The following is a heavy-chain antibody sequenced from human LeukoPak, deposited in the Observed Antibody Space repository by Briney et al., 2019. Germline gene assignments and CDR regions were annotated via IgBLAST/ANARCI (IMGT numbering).Heavy chain of an antibody. CDR2: IIPIFGTA. CDR3: ASWYYYDSSGSRYYFDY. Sequence: SVKVSCKASGGTFSSYAISWVRQAPGQGLEWMGGIIPIFGTANYAQKFRGRGTITTDESTSTAYMELSSLRSEDTAVYYCASWYYYDSSGSRYYFDYWGQGTLVTVSS. D-gene: IGHD3-22*01. V-gene: IGHV1-69*05. CDR1: GGTFSSYA. J-gene: IGHJ4*02.